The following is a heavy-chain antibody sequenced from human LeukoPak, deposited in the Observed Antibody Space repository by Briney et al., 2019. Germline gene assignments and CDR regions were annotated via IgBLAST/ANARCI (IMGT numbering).Heavy chain of an antibody. Sequence: PGGSLRLSCAASGFTFSSYWMSWVRQAPGKGLEWVANIKQDGSEKYYVDSVKGRFTISRDNAKNSLYLQMNSLRAEDTAMYYCARDRYSGSYPLDYWGQGTLVTVSS. CDR3: ARDRYSGSYPLDY. J-gene: IGHJ4*02. CDR1: GFTFSSYW. V-gene: IGHV3-7*03. CDR2: IKQDGSEK. D-gene: IGHD1-26*01.